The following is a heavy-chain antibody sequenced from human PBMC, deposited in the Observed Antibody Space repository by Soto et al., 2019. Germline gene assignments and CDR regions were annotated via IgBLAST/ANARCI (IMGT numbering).Heavy chain of an antibody. D-gene: IGHD3-3*01. CDR3: ARLAGPTIFGVVINYYYYMDV. CDR1: GGSISSYY. J-gene: IGHJ6*03. Sequence: SETLSLTYTVSGGSISSYYWSWIRQPPGKGLEWIGYIYYSGSTNYNPSLKSRVNISVDTSKNQFSLKLSSVTAADTAVYYCARLAGPTIFGVVINYYYYMDVWGKGTTVTVSS. CDR2: IYYSGST. V-gene: IGHV4-59*08.